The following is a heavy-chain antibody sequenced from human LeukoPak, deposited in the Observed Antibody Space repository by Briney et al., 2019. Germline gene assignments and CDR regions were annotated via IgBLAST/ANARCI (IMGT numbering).Heavy chain of an antibody. J-gene: IGHJ4*02. CDR3: AADYGGNWPYFDY. V-gene: IGHV3-53*01. D-gene: IGHD4-23*01. CDR2: IYSGGST. Sequence: GGSLRLSCAASGFTVSNNYMSWVRQAPGKGLEWVSVIYSGGSTYYADSVKGRFTIYRDNSKNTVYLQMNSLRAEDTAVYYCAADYGGNWPYFDYWGQGTLVTVSS. CDR1: GFTVSNNY.